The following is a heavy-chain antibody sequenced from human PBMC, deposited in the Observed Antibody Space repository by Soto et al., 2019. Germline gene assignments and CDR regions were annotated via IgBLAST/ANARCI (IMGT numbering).Heavy chain of an antibody. V-gene: IGHV1-46*03. Sequence: QVQLVQPGAEVKKPGASVKFSCKASGYIFTNFYIHWVXQAPGQGLEWIGIINPNGGSTNYAQNFQGRVTITRDTSTSTVYMDLSSLRSEDTAVYYCTRGLASGDYWGQGTLITVSS. J-gene: IGHJ4*02. D-gene: IGHD6-6*01. CDR1: GYIFTNFY. CDR3: TRGLASGDY. CDR2: INPNGGST.